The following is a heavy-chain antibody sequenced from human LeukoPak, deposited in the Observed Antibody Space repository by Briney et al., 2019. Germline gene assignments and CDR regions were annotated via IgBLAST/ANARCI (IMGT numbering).Heavy chain of an antibody. Sequence: GGSLRLSCAASGFTVSSNYMSWVRQAPGKGLEWVSVIYSGGSTYYADSVKGRFTISRDNSKNTLYLQMNSLRAEDTAVYYCARDQEVATATGGGYYYGMDVWGQGTTVTVSS. J-gene: IGHJ6*02. V-gene: IGHV3-53*01. CDR3: ARDQEVATATGGGYYYGMDV. CDR2: IYSGGST. CDR1: GFTVSSNY. D-gene: IGHD2-21*02.